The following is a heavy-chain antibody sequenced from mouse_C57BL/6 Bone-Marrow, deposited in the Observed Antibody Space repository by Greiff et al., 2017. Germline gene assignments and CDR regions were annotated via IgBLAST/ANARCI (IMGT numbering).Heavy chain of an antibody. Sequence: VQLKQSGAELVRPGASVKLSCTASGFNIKDDYMHWVKQRPAQGLEWIGWIDPENGDTEYASKFQGKATITADTSSNTAYLQLSSLTSEDTAVYYCTTIYYDYGWFAYWGRGTLVTVSA. V-gene: IGHV14-4*01. J-gene: IGHJ3*01. D-gene: IGHD2-4*01. CDR2: IDPENGDT. CDR3: TTIYYDYGWFAY. CDR1: GFNIKDDY.